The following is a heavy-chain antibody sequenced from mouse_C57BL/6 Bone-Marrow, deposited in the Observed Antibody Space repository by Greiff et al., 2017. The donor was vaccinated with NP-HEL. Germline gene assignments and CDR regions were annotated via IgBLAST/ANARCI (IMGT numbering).Heavy chain of an antibody. CDR1: GYAFTNYL. D-gene: IGHD2-5*01. V-gene: IGHV1-54*01. CDR2: INPGSGGT. CDR3: ARDYSNYYWYFDV. Sequence: QVQLQQSGAELVRPGTSVKVSCKASGYAFTNYLIEWVKQRPGQGLEWIGVINPGSGGTNYNEKFKGKATLTADKSSSTAYMQLSSLTSEDSAVYFCARDYSNYYWYFDVWGTGTTVTVSS. J-gene: IGHJ1*03.